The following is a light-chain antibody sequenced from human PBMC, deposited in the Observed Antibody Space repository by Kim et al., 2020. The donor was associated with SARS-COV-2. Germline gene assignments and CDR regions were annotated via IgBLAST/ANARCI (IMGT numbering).Light chain of an antibody. V-gene: IGLV2-14*03. J-gene: IGLJ1*01. CDR2: DVN. Sequence: GQSITISCNGNVSDVGAYDYVSWYQQNPDKAPKLLSYDVNKRPSGVSNRFSGSKSGNTASLTISGLQAQDETDYYCRSHSRAFTYVFGGGTKVAVL. CDR3: RSHSRAFTYV. CDR1: VSDVGAYDY.